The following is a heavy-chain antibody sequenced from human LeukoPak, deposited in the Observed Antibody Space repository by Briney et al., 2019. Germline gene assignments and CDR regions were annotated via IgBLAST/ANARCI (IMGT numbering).Heavy chain of an antibody. Sequence: ASVKVSCKAAGYTFTGYYMFWVRQAPGQGLEWMGRINPNSGGTSYAQKFQGRVTMTRDTSVSTAYMELSRLRSDDTAVYYCARGYCSGGSCYSVENWFDPWGQGTPVTVSS. V-gene: IGHV1-2*06. CDR3: ARGYCSGGSCYSVENWFDP. CDR2: INPNSGGT. CDR1: GYTFTGYY. D-gene: IGHD2-15*01. J-gene: IGHJ5*02.